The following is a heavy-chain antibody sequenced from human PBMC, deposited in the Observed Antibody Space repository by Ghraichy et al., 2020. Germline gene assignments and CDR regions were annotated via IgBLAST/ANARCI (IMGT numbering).Heavy chain of an antibody. CDR1: GDSVSSKSAA. D-gene: IGHD4-23*01. J-gene: IGHJ3*02. CDR3: ARQRLGGFDM. Sequence: SQTLSLTCGISGDSVSSKSAAWNWIRQSPSRGLEWLGRTYYRSKWSKDYAVSVKSRIIVDPDTSKNQFSLQLNSVTPEDTAVYYCARQRLGGFDMWGQGTMVTVSS. CDR2: TYYRSKWSK. V-gene: IGHV6-1*01.